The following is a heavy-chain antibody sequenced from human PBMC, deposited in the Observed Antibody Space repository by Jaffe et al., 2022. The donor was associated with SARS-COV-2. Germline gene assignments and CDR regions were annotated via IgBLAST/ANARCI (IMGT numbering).Heavy chain of an antibody. J-gene: IGHJ3*02. CDR2: IYYSGST. D-gene: IGHD3-16*01. CDR3: ARARTAWGAFDI. Sequence: QVQLQESGPRQVNPSETLSLTCTVSGGSISNYYWSWMRQTPGSGLESIGYIYYSGSTNSNPSLKSRVTISVDTSNNQFSLKIRSVTAADTAVYYCARARTAWGAFDIWGQGTLVTVSS. CDR1: GGSISNYY. V-gene: IGHV4-59*01.